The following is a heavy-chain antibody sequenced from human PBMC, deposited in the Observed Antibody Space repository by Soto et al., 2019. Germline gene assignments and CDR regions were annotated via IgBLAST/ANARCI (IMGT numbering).Heavy chain of an antibody. CDR2: IKFDGSRT. CDR3: ARDSVGSSWFGKGDDY. Sequence: EAQLVQSGGGLVQPGGSMRLSCAASGFTFSNYWMHWVRQAPGKGLVWVSGIKFDGSRTTYADSVKGRFTISRDNAKNSLYLQMNSLRAEDTAVYYCARDSVGSSWFGKGDDYWGQGTLVTVSS. CDR1: GFTFSNYW. J-gene: IGHJ4*02. V-gene: IGHV3-74*01. D-gene: IGHD6-13*01.